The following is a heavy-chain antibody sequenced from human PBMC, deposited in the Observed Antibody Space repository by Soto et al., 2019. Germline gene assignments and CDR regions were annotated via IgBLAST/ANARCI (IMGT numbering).Heavy chain of an antibody. CDR2: IYYSGST. CDR1: GGSISSGGYY. J-gene: IGHJ5*02. CDR3: AREHMTTVTTAKSGNWFDP. D-gene: IGHD4-17*01. V-gene: IGHV4-30-4*08. Sequence: LSLTCTVSGGSISSGGYYWSWIRQHPGKGLEWIGYIYYSGSTYYNPSLKSRVTISVDTSKNQFSLKLSSVTAADTAVYYCAREHMTTVTTAKSGNWFDPWGQGTLVTVSS.